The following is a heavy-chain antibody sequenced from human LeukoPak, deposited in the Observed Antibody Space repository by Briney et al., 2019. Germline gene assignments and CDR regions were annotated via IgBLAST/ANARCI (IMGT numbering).Heavy chain of an antibody. J-gene: IGHJ3*02. CDR1: GGSISSSSYY. CDR3: ARQGVPWAFDI. V-gene: IGHV4-39*01. CDR2: IYYSGST. Sequence: RSETLSLTCTVSGGSISSSSYYWGWIRQPPGKGLEWVGRIYYSGSTYYNPSLKSRVTISVDTSKNQFSLKLSSVTAADTAVYYCARQGVPWAFDIWGQGTMVTVSS. D-gene: IGHD2-8*01.